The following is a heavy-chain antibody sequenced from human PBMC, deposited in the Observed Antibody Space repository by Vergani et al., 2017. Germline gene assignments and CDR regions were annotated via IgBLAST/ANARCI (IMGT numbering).Heavy chain of an antibody. J-gene: IGHJ4*02. D-gene: IGHD4-23*01. V-gene: IGHV3-13*01. CDR3: ARVVSTTVGDPPGY. CDR2: IGTAGDT. CDR1: GFTFSSYD. Sequence: EVQLVESGGGLVQPGGSLRLSCAASGFTFSSYDMHWVRQATGKGLEWVSAIGTAGDTYYPGSVKGRFTISRENAKNSLYLQMNSLRAGDTAIYYCARVVSTTVGDPPGYWGQGTLVTVSS.